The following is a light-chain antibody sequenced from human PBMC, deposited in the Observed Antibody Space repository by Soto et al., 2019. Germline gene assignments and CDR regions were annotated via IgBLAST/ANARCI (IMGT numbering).Light chain of an antibody. Sequence: EIVLTQSPATLSLSPGERATLSCRATQNVNTYLAWYQQKPGQAPRLLIYDASNRAPGIPARFSGSGSGTDFTLTISSLEPEDFALYYCQQRTNWFTFGPGTKVDMK. V-gene: IGKV3-11*01. J-gene: IGKJ3*01. CDR3: QQRTNWFT. CDR2: DAS. CDR1: QNVNTY.